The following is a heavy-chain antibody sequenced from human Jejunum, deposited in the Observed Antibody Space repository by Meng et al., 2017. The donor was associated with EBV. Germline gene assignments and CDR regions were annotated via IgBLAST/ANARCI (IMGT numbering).Heavy chain of an antibody. CDR3: ARDDYYFRGYCFDY. J-gene: IGHJ4*02. CDR1: DYVITRVG. V-gene: IGHV1-18*01. D-gene: IGHD2/OR15-2a*01. Sequence: SNVADYVITRVGICSVRRTAWRGCMWVDENNPHIGNTNYDRYLQSRVTITIDTSTSQAYLGVSNLRSDDTAVYYCARDDYYFRGYCFDYWGQGTLVTVSS. CDR2: NNPHIGNT.